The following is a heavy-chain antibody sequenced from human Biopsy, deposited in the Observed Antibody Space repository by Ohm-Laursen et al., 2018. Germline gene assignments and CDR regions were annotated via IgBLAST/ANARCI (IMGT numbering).Heavy chain of an antibody. CDR3: ARDKYRSWNYFDN. V-gene: IGHV1-2*02. CDR1: GYSFTSYY. J-gene: IGHJ4*02. Sequence: VATVKISCNASGYSFTSYYMHWVRQAPGQGLEWMGWINPDSGVTNYAQKFQGRVTMTRDTSISTAYMELSRLGSDDTAVYYCARDKYRSWNYFDNWGQGSLVTVSS. CDR2: INPDSGVT. D-gene: IGHD6-19*01.